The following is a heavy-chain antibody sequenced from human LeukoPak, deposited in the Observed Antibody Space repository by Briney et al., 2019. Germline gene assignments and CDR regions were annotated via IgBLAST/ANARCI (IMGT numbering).Heavy chain of an antibody. J-gene: IGHJ5*02. CDR2: INHSGST. CDR3: ARVATRLFDP. D-gene: IGHD5-12*01. V-gene: IGHV4-34*01. CDR1: GGSFSGYY. Sequence: SSETLSLTCAVYGGSFSGYYWSWIRQPPGKGLEWIGEINHSGSTNYNPSLKSRVTISVDTSKNQFSLKLSSVTAADTAVYYCARVATRLFDPWGQGTLVTVSS.